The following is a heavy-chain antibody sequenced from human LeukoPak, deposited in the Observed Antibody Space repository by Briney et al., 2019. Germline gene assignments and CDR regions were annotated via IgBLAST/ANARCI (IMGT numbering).Heavy chain of an antibody. CDR2: IYSGGST. J-gene: IGHJ4*02. D-gene: IGHD4-17*01. V-gene: IGHV3-53*05. CDR1: GFTVGSNY. CDR3: ANSGDTVTTPLDY. Sequence: GGSLRLSCAASGFTVGSNYMSWIRQAPGKGLEWVSVIYSGGSTYYADSVKGRFTISRDNSKNTLYLQMNSLRAEDTAVYYCANSGDTVTTPLDYWGQGTLVTVSS.